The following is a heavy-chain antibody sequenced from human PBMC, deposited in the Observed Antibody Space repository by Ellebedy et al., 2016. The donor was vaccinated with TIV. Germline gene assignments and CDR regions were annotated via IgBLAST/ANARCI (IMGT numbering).Heavy chain of an antibody. CDR1: GYSISSGDY. V-gene: IGHV4-38-2*02. D-gene: IGHD1-26*01. CDR2: IYHSGST. J-gene: IGHJ4*02. CDR3: ARVRVGATADFDY. Sequence: SETLSLTCTVSGYSISSGDYWGWIRQPPGKGLEWIGSIYHSGSTYYNPSLKSRVTISVDTSKNQFSLNLSSVTAADTAVYYCARVRVGATADFDYWGQGTLVTVSP.